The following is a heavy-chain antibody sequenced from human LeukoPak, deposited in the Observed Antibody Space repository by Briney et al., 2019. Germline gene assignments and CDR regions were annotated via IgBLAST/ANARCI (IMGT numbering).Heavy chain of an antibody. CDR3: ARDAPVSDY. V-gene: IGHV3-48*03. J-gene: IGHJ4*02. CDR2: ISRSGSTL. D-gene: IGHD2-8*01. Sequence: GGPLRLSCAASGIAFSSYEMNWVRKSPGKALEWVSYISRSGSTLYYADSVKARFTNPRDNAKNSLYLQMNSRRAEDTAVYYCARDAPVSDYWGQGTLVTVSS. CDR1: GIAFSSYE.